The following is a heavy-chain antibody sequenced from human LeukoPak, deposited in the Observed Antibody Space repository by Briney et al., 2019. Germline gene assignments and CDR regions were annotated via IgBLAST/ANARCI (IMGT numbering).Heavy chain of an antibody. D-gene: IGHD3-16*01. CDR1: GGSLSSYY. V-gene: IGHV4-59*01. CDR2: IYYSGST. J-gene: IGHJ4*02. Sequence: SETLSLTCTVSGGSLSSYYWSWIRQPPGKGLEWIGYIYYSGSTNYNPSLKSRVTISVDTSKNQFSLKLSSVTAADTAVYYCARATSTFSSPLDYWGQGTLVTVSS. CDR3: ARATSTFSSPLDY.